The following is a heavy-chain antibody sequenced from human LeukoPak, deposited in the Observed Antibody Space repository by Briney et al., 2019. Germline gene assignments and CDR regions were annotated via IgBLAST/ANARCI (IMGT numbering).Heavy chain of an antibody. CDR2: IYHSGST. J-gene: IGHJ5*02. CDR1: GVSISSGGYS. Sequence: PSETLSLTCAVSGVSISSGGYSWSWIRQPPGKGLEWIGYIYHSGSTYYNPSLKSRVTISVDRSKNQFSLKLSSVTAADTAVYYCATWGLNNWFDPWGQGTLVTVSS. CDR3: ATWGLNNWFDP. V-gene: IGHV4-30-2*01. D-gene: IGHD3-16*01.